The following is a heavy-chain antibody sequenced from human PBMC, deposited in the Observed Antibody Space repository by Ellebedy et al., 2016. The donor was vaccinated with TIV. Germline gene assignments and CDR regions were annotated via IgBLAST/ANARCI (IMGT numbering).Heavy chain of an antibody. CDR2: IRSKANDYAT. CDR1: GFNFSASA. V-gene: IGHV3-73*01. J-gene: IGHJ6*03. Sequence: GGSLRLSXAASGFNFSASALHWVRQASGKGLEWVGRIRSKANDYATIFGASVEGRFTFSRDDSKNTAYLQMNSLKTEDTAVYYCAATANHGYMDVWGKGATVTVSS. CDR3: AATANHGYMDV.